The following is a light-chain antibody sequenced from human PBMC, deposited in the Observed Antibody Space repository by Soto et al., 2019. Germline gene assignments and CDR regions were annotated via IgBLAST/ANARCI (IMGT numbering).Light chain of an antibody. Sequence: QSALTQPASVSGSPGQSITISCTGTSSDVGDYNYVSWFQHHPGKVPKLMIYGVSDRPSGVSNRFSGSKFGNTASLIISGLQAEDEADYYCCSYTCSTTGVLFGGGTKLTVL. CDR1: SSDVGDYNY. CDR2: GVS. J-gene: IGLJ2*01. CDR3: CSYTCSTTGVL. V-gene: IGLV2-14*01.